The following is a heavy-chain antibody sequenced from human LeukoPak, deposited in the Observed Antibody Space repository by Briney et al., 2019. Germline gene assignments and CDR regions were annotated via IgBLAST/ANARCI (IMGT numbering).Heavy chain of an antibody. J-gene: IGHJ5*02. CDR3: AKGGGYCSSTKCSDWFDP. CDR2: INPDSGDT. D-gene: IGHD2-2*01. CDR1: GYTFIGYY. Sequence: ASVKVSCKASGYTFIGYYVHWVRQAPGQGLEWMGWINPDSGDTNYAQKFQGRVTMTRDTSFSTAYMELSRLRSDDTAVYYCAKGGGYCSSTKCSDWFDPWGQGTLVTVSP. V-gene: IGHV1-2*02.